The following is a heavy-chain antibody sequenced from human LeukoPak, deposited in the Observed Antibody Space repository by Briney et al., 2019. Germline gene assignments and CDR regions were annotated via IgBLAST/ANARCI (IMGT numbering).Heavy chain of an antibody. V-gene: IGHV3-7*01. J-gene: IGHJ5*02. CDR1: GFTFSDFW. CDR2: IDEDGGEK. D-gene: IGHD4-11*01. Sequence: GGSLRLSCAASGFTFSDFWMTWVRQAPGKGLEWVANIDEDGGEKYYVGSVKGRFTISRDNTKNSIYLQMNSLRAEDTAVYYCAKRRDYISSWGQGTLVTVSS. CDR3: AKRRDYISS.